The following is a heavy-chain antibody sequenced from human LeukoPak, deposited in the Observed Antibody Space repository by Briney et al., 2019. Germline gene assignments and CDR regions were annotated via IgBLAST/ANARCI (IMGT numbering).Heavy chain of an antibody. D-gene: IGHD3-10*01. J-gene: IGHJ6*04. CDR2: ISGYNGNT. Sequence: ASVKVSCKASGYTFTNYGISWVRQAPGQGLEWMGWISGYNGNTNYAQKVRGRVTMTTDTSTSTAYMELRSLRSDDTAVYYCARVKTMVRGGYDYYYYGMDVWGKGTTVTVSA. V-gene: IGHV1-18*04. CDR1: GYTFTNYG. CDR3: ARVKTMVRGGYDYYYYGMDV.